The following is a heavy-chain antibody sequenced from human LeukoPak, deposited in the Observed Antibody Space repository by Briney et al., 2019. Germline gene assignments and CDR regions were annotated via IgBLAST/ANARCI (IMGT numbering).Heavy chain of an antibody. J-gene: IGHJ5*02. D-gene: IGHD2-15*01. CDR3: ARDYGYCSGGSCYPNWFDP. CDR2: IIPIFGTA. Sequence: SVKVSCKASGGTFISYAISWVRQAPGQGLEWMGGIIPIFGTANYAQKFQGRVTITADESTSTAYMELSSLRSEDTAVYYCARDYGYCSGGSCYPNWFDPWGQGTLVTVSS. CDR1: GGTFISYA. V-gene: IGHV1-69*01.